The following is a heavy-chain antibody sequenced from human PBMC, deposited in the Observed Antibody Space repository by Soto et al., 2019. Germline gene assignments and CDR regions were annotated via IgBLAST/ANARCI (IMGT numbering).Heavy chain of an antibody. Sequence: SETLSLTCTVSGASISSYFWSWIRQPPGKGLQWIGYIYYNGSTNYNPSLKSRVTISVDTSKNRFSLKLRSVSDADTAVYYCANNFDSSGLFDYWGQGTLVTVSS. CDR2: IYYNGST. V-gene: IGHV4-59*01. CDR3: ANNFDSSGLFDY. D-gene: IGHD3-22*01. CDR1: GASISSYF. J-gene: IGHJ4*02.